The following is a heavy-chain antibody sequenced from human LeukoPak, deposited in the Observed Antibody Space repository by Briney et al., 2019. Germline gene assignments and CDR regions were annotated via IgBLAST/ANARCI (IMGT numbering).Heavy chain of an antibody. CDR2: IYSGGST. D-gene: IGHD2-21*01. J-gene: IGHJ2*01. CDR3: AKGPGDRATRLDWYFDL. Sequence: GGSLRLSCAASGFTVSSNYMSWVRQAPGKGLEWVSVIYSGGSTYYADSVKGRFTISRDNSKNTLYLQMNSLRAEDTAVYYCAKGPGDRATRLDWYFDLWGRGTLVTVSS. V-gene: IGHV3-53*01. CDR1: GFTVSSNY.